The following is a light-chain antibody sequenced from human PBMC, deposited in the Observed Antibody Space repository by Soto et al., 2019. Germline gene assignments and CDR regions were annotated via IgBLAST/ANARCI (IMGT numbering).Light chain of an antibody. CDR2: GAS. J-gene: IGKJ4*01. Sequence: EIVLTQSPGTLSLSPGERATLSCRASQSVSSYYLAWYQQKPGQAPRLLIFGASSRATGISDKFSGGGSGTDFTLTISRLEPEDFAVYYCQQYGSSPLTFGGGTKVEIK. V-gene: IGKV3-20*01. CDR3: QQYGSSPLT. CDR1: QSVSSYY.